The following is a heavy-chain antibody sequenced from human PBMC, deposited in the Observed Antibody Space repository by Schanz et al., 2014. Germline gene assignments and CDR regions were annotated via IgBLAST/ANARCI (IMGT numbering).Heavy chain of an antibody. Sequence: QVQLVQSGAEVKKPGASVKVSCKASGYTLTGFGVSWVRQAPGQGREWMGWISAYSGNSKYAQKLHGRATMTTDTSTNTAYMQLRRLTSADTAVYYCERFNSGSHSPPYYYYGMDVWGQGTTVTVSS. CDR3: ERFNSGSHSPPYYYYGMDV. D-gene: IGHD1-26*01. CDR1: GYTLTGFG. J-gene: IGHJ6*02. V-gene: IGHV1-18*01. CDR2: ISAYSGNS.